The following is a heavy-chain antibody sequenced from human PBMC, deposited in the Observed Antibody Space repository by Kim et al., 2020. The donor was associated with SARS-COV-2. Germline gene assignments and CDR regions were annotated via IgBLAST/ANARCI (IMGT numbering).Heavy chain of an antibody. CDR3: ARGCLPGPGNSNHHHNIEPCDC. CDR1: GYTFTSYG. CDR2: ISAYNGNT. J-gene: IGHJ4*02. V-gene: IGHV1-18*01. D-gene: IGHD6-13*01. Sequence: ASVKVSCKASGYTFTSYGISWVRQAPGQGLEWMGWISAYNGNTNYAQKLQGRVTMTTDTSTSTAYMELRSLRSDDTAVYYCARGCLPGPGNSNHHHNIEPCDCWGQGTLVTVSS.